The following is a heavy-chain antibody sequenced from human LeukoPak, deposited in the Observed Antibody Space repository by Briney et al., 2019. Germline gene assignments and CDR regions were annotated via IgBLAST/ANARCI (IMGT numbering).Heavy chain of an antibody. J-gene: IGHJ5*02. CDR3: ARDVGQQWLDNWFDP. CDR1: GYTFTNSA. V-gene: IGHV1-18*01. D-gene: IGHD6-19*01. CDR2: ISAYNGNT. Sequence: GASVKVSCKVSGYTFTNSAFSWVRQAPGQGLEWMGWISAYNGNTKYAQKVQGRVTMATDTSTSTVYMELRSLRSDDTAVYYCARDVGQQWLDNWFDPWGQGTLVTVSS.